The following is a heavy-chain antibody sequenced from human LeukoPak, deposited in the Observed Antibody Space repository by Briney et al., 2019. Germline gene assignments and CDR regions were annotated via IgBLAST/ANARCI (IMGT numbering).Heavy chain of an antibody. CDR2: FYYSGST. D-gene: IGHD1-1*01. CDR1: GGSISSSSYY. Sequence: PSETLSFTCNVSGGSISSSSYYWGWIRQPPGKGLEWIGSFYYSGSTDYNPSLKTRVTISVDTSKNQFSLKLSSVTAADTAVYSCARGGTGTTFDYWGQGTLVTGSS. CDR3: ARGGTGTTFDY. J-gene: IGHJ4*02. V-gene: IGHV4-39*01.